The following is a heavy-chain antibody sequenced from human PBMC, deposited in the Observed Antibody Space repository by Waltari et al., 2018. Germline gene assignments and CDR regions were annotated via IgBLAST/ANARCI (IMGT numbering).Heavy chain of an antibody. CDR2: IYYSGST. CDR3: GSHYYDSSGSLL. D-gene: IGHD3-22*01. Sequence: QLQLQESGPGLVKPSDTLSLTCTVSGGSISSSSYYWGWIRQPPGKGLEWIGSIYYSGSTYYNPSLKSRVTISVDTSKNQFSLKLSSVTAADTAVYYCGSHYYDSSGSLLWGQGTLVTVSS. J-gene: IGHJ4*02. V-gene: IGHV4-39*01. CDR1: GGSISSSSYY.